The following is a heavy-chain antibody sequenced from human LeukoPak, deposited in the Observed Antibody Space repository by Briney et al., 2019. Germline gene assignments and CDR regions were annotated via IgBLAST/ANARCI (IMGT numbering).Heavy chain of an antibody. D-gene: IGHD2-2*01. CDR3: AAPENGYCSSTSCGY. V-gene: IGHV1-69*04. Sequence: GASVKVSCKASGGTFSSYAISWVRQAPGQGLEWMGRIIPILGIANYAQKFQGRVTITADKSTSTAYMELSSLRSEDTAVYYCAAPENGYCSSTSCGYWGQGTLVTVSS. J-gene: IGHJ4*02. CDR1: GGTFSSYA. CDR2: IIPILGIA.